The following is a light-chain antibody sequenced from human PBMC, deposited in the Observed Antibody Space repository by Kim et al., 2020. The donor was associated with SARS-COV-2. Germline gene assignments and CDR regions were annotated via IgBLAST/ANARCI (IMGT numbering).Light chain of an antibody. CDR1: SSNIGSNY. V-gene: IGLV1-47*02. CDR2: SND. CDR3: ATWDDTLSAWV. J-gene: IGLJ3*02. Sequence: GQRVTISFSGNSSNIGSNYVSWYQLLPGTAPNLLIYSNDQRPSGVPDRFSGSKSGTSASLAISGLRSEDEADYSCATWDDTLSAWVFGGGTKVTVL.